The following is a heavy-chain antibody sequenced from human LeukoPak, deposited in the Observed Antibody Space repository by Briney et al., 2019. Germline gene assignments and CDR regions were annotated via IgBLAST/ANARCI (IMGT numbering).Heavy chain of an antibody. CDR2: IKQDGSGK. CDR1: GFTFSSYW. J-gene: IGHJ4*02. V-gene: IGHV3-7*01. Sequence: GGSLRLSCAASGFTFSSYWMSWVRQAPGKGLEWVANIKQDGSGKYYVDSVKGRFTISRDNAKNSLYLQMDSLRAEDTAVYYCAREFGYYYDSSGYYPEQYYFDYWGQGTLVTVSS. D-gene: IGHD3-22*01. CDR3: AREFGYYYDSSGYYPEQYYFDY.